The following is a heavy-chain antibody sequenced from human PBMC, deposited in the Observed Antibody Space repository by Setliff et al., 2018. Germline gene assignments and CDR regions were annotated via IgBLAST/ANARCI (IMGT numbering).Heavy chain of an antibody. CDR3: ASIDWGENFYNTDV. J-gene: IGHJ6*03. D-gene: IGHD7-27*01. CDR1: GFAFSSYA. CDR2: IYSGDRST. Sequence: GGSLRLSCAGSGFAFSSYAMSWVRQAPGKGLEWVSIIYSGDRSTFYTDSVRGRFTISRDNAKNTLYLQMNSLRAEDTAVYFCASIDWGENFYNTDVWGKGTTVTVSS. V-gene: IGHV3-23*03.